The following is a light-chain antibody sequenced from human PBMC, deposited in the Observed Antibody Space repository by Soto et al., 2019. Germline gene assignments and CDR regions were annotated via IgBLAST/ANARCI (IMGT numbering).Light chain of an antibody. CDR1: QTISSC. Sequence: DIQMTQSPSSLSAAVGDRVTITCRARQTISSCVNWYQQRPGKAPKLLIYAASNLQRGVPSRCSGSGSGTAFTLTISILQHEDFATYYCQHAFSSPAFGQGTKVDI. V-gene: IGKV1-39*01. CDR3: QHAFSSPA. CDR2: AAS. J-gene: IGKJ1*01.